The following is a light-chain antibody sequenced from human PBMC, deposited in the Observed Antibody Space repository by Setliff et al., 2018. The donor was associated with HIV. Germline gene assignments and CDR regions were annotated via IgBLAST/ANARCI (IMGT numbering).Light chain of an antibody. V-gene: IGKV1-33*01. J-gene: IGKJ4*01. CDR2: DGS. Sequence: DIQMTQSPSSLSASIGDRITITCQASHDINNYLNWYQQRPGKAPKLLIYDGSNLHTGVPSRFSGSGFGTSFTFTISSLQPEDFATYYCQQYNNPPLTFGGGTKVDIK. CDR3: QQYNNPPLT. CDR1: HDINNY.